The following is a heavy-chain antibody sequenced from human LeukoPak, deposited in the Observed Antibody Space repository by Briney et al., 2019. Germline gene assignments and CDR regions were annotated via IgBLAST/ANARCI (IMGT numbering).Heavy chain of an antibody. J-gene: IGHJ4*02. V-gene: IGHV3-23*01. Sequence: QAGGSLRLSCAASGFTFSSYAMSWVRQAPGKGLEWVSAISGSGGSTYYADSVKGRFTISRDNSKNTLYLQMNSLRAEDTAVYYCAKAGGVALHYFDYWGQGTLVTVSS. CDR1: GFTFSSYA. D-gene: IGHD3-3*01. CDR2: ISGSGGST. CDR3: AKAGGVALHYFDY.